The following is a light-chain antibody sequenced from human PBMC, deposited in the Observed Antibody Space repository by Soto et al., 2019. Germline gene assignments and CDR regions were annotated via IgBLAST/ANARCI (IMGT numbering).Light chain of an antibody. CDR1: QGVSNY. J-gene: IGKJ3*01. CDR2: DAS. V-gene: IGKV3-11*01. CDR3: QHRRT. Sequence: EVVLTQSPATLSVSPGERATLSCRASQGVSNYLGWYQQKAGQAPRLLIYDASNRATGIPARFSGSGSGTDFTLTISSLEPEDFAVYYCQHRRTFGPGTKVDIK.